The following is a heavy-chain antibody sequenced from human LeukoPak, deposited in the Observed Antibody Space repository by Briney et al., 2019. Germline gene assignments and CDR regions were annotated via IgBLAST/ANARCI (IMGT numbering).Heavy chain of an antibody. V-gene: IGHV3-30*04. CDR3: ARGGGVMIPYYYYYYMDV. D-gene: IGHD3-3*01. J-gene: IGHJ6*03. CDR1: GFTFSSSA. CDR2: ISYHGRNK. Sequence: GGSLRLSCAASGFTFSSSAMHWVRQAPGKGLEWVAVISYHGRNKYYADSVKGRFSISRDNSKNTLYLQMNTLRAEDTAVYYCARGGGVMIPYYYYYYMDVWGKGTTVTISS.